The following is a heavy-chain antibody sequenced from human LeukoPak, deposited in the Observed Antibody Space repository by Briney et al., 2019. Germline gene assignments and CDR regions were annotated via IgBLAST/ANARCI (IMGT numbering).Heavy chain of an antibody. CDR2: ISSSSSYI. CDR1: GFTFSSYS. J-gene: IGHJ4*02. Sequence: GGSLRLSCAASGFTFSSYSMNWVSQAPGKGLEWVSSISSSSSYIYYADSVKGRFTISRDNAKNSLYLQMNSLRAEDTAVYYCARGCSSTSCYTLWLAGPFAEFDYWGQGTLVTVSS. CDR3: ARGCSSTSCYTLWLAGPFAEFDY. V-gene: IGHV3-21*01. D-gene: IGHD2-2*02.